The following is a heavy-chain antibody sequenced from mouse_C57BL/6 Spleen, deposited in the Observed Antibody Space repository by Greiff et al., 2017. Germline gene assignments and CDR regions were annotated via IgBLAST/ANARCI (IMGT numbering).Heavy chain of an antibody. CDR3: ATYSNYWFAY. CDR1: GYTFTSYW. J-gene: IGHJ3*01. D-gene: IGHD2-5*01. CDR2: IDPSDSET. V-gene: IGHV1-52*01. Sequence: QVQLQQPGAELVRPGSSVKLSCKASGYTFTSYWMHWVKQRPIQGLEWIGNIDPSDSETHYNQNFKDKATLTVDKFSSTAYMQLSSLTSEDSAVYYCATYSNYWFAYWGQGTLVTVSA.